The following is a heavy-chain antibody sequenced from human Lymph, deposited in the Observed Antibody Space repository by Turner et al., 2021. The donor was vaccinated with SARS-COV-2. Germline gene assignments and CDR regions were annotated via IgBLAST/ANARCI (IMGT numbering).Heavy chain of an antibody. CDR1: RLTFSSYV. V-gene: IGHV3-23*01. CDR3: AKNEMAIIVVVITLFDY. Sequence: EVQLLESGGGLVHLGGSLRLSCAVFRLTFSSYVMSWVRQATGKGLGWVSVSSGSGGSTYYADSVKGRFTISRDNSKNTLYLQMNSLRAEDTAVYYCAKNEMAIIVVVITLFDYWGQGTLVTVSS. CDR2: SSGSGGST. J-gene: IGHJ4*02. D-gene: IGHD3-22*01.